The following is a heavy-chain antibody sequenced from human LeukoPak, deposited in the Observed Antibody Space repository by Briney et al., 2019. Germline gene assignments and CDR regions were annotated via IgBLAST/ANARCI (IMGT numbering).Heavy chain of an antibody. V-gene: IGHV4-59*01. D-gene: IGHD2-15*01. Sequence: PSETLSLTCTVSSGSISSFYWSWVRQPPGKGLEWVGYIYYSGSTNYNPSLKSRVTISVDTCKNQFSLRLTSVTAADTAVYYCARAGYCSGASCYSSLRYYYDMDVWGQGTTVTVSS. CDR1: SGSISSFY. J-gene: IGHJ6*02. CDR2: IYYSGST. CDR3: ARAGYCSGASCYSSLRYYYDMDV.